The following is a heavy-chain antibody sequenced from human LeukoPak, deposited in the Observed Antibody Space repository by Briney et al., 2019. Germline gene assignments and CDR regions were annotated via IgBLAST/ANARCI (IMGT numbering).Heavy chain of an antibody. CDR1: GGTFSSYA. D-gene: IGHD6-19*01. Sequence: ASVKVSCKASGGTFSSYAISWVRQAPGQGLEWMGRIIPILGIANYAQKFQGRVTITADKSTSTAYMELSSLRSEGTAVYYCARGMYSSGWNGGYFQHWGQGTLVTVSS. J-gene: IGHJ1*01. V-gene: IGHV1-69*04. CDR3: ARGMYSSGWNGGYFQH. CDR2: IIPILGIA.